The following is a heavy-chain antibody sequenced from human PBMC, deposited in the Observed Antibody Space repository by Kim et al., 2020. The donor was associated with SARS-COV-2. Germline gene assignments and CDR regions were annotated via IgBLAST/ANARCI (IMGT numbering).Heavy chain of an antibody. V-gene: IGHV4-39*01. D-gene: IGHD3-22*01. Sequence: SETLSLTCTVSGDSIGSSRFYWGWIRQSPGTGLEWLGSTYSSGSTFYNPSLKSRATISVDPSKNQFSLRLNSVTAADAAVYYCARSPPRDYYDGAGYYFPVKLPDYWGQGTLVTVSS. CDR2: TYSSGST. J-gene: IGHJ4*02. CDR3: ARSPPRDYYDGAGYYFPVKLPDY. CDR1: GDSIGSSRFY.